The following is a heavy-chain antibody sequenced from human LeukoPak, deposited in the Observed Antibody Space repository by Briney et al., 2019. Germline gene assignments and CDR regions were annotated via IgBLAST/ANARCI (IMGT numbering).Heavy chain of an antibody. V-gene: IGHV6-1*01. CDR1: GDSFSNNNAA. CDR2: TYHRSTWYD. J-gene: IGHJ4*02. Sequence: SQTLSLTCAISGDSFSNNNAAWNWIRQSPSRGLEWLGRTYHRSTWYDDYVVSVRSRLTITPDISKNQVSLQLNSVTPEDTAVYYCTREVAGTGGFDYWGQGITVTVSS. CDR3: TREVAGTGGFDY. D-gene: IGHD6-13*01.